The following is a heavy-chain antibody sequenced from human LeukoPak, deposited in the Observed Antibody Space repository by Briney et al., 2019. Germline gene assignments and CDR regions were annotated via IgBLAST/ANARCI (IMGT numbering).Heavy chain of an antibody. CDR2: ISDSTSYI. Sequence: GGSLRLSCAASGFIVRSNYMYWVRQAPGKGLEWVSSISDSTSYIYYADSLKGRFTISRDNAKNSLYLQMNSLRAEDTAVYYCARGTEMATVGSWFDPWGQGTLVTVSS. J-gene: IGHJ5*02. CDR3: ARGTEMATVGSWFDP. CDR1: GFIVRSNY. D-gene: IGHD5-24*01. V-gene: IGHV3-21*01.